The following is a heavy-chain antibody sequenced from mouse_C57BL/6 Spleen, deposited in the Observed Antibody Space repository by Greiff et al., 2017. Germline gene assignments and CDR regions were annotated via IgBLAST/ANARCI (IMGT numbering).Heavy chain of an antibody. D-gene: IGHD4-1*01. J-gene: IGHJ2*01. CDR2: INPNYGTT. Sequence: VQLKESGPELVKPGASVKISCKASGYSFTDYNMNWVKQSNGKSLEWIGVINPNYGTTSYNQKFKGKATLTVDQSSSTAYIQLSSLTSEDSAVYDCARSWDGPYYFDYWGQGTTLTVAS. V-gene: IGHV1-39*01. CDR3: ARSWDGPYYFDY. CDR1: GYSFTDYN.